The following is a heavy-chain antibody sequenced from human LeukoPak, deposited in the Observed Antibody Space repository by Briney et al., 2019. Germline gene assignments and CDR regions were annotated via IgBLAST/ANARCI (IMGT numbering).Heavy chain of an antibody. Sequence: SETLSLTCTVSGGSISSYYWSWIRQPPGKGLEWIGSIYHSGSTYYNPSLKRRVTISVDTSKKQFSLKLSSVTAAATAVYYCARSEMGLGDAFDIWGQGTMVTVSS. CDR2: IYHSGST. CDR1: GGSISSYY. CDR3: ARSEMGLGDAFDI. J-gene: IGHJ3*02. V-gene: IGHV4-59*08. D-gene: IGHD3/OR15-3a*01.